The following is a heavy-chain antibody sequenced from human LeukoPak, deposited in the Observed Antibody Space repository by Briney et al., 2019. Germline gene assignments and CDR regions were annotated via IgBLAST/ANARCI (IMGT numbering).Heavy chain of an antibody. J-gene: IGHJ4*02. CDR3: AKERLGYCSSTSCYCFDY. V-gene: IGHV3-30*02. CDR2: IRYDGSNK. Sequence: GGSLRLSCAASGFTFSSYGMHWVRQAPGKGLEWVAFIRYDGSNKYYANSVKGRFTISRDNSKNTLYLQMNSLRAEDTDVYYCAKERLGYCSSTSCYCFDYWGREPWSPSPQ. CDR1: GFTFSSYG. D-gene: IGHD2-2*01.